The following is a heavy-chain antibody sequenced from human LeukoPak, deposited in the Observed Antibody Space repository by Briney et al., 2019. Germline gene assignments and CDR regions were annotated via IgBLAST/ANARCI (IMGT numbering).Heavy chain of an antibody. V-gene: IGHV4-39*02. J-gene: IGHJ4*02. D-gene: IGHD6-19*01. CDR1: GGSISSNSYY. Sequence: SETLSLTCTVSGGSISSNSYYWGWIRQPPGKGLEWIGNIYYNGGAYNNPSLKSRVTISVDTSKNQFSLKLNSVTATDTAVYYCAREVAGTPWIDYWGQGTLVTVSS. CDR2: IYYNGGA. CDR3: AREVAGTPWIDY.